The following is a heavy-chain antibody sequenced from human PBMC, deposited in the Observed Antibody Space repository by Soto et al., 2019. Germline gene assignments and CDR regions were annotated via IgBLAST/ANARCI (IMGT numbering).Heavy chain of an antibody. J-gene: IGHJ4*02. CDR2: LYYSGSP. CDR3: VRHMYSSVWSPFDS. CDR1: DGSISSSSYY. V-gene: IGHV4-39*01. Sequence: SETLSLTCTVPDGSISSSSYYWGWIRQPPGQGLEWVGSLYYSGSPYYNPSLKSRVTISVDTSKNQFSLKLSSVTAADTALYFCVRHMYSSVWSPFDSWGQGALVTVSS. D-gene: IGHD3-3*01.